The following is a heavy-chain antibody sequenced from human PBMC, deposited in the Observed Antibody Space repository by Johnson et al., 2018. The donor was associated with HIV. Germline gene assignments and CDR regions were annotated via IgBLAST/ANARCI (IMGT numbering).Heavy chain of an antibody. J-gene: IGHJ3*02. CDR3: ARSLGVVGSIGKGAFDI. D-gene: IGHD1-26*01. Sequence: QVLLVESGGGVVQPGGSLRLSCAASGFTFSSYAMHWVRQAPGKGLEWVAVISYDGSNKYYADSVKGRFTISRDNSKNTLYLQMNSLRAEDTAVYYCARSLGVVGSIGKGAFDIWGQGTRVTVSS. V-gene: IGHV3-30*04. CDR2: ISYDGSNK. CDR1: GFTFSSYA.